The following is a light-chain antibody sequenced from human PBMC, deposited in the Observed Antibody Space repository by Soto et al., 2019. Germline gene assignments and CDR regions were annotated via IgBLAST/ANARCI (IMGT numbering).Light chain of an antibody. CDR3: QQYNSYPYT. CDR1: QGINNS. Sequence: DIQMTQFPSSLSAFIGDRVTITGRASQGINNSLAWFQQKPGKAPKSLIYGGSNLQNGVPSEFSGSGSGTDFTLTISSLQPEDFATYYCQQYNSYPYTFGQGTKLEIK. CDR2: GGS. V-gene: IGKV1-16*02. J-gene: IGKJ2*01.